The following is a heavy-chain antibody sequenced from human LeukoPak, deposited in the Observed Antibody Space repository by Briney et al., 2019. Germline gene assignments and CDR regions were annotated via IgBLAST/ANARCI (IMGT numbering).Heavy chain of an antibody. J-gene: IGHJ4*02. V-gene: IGHV3-7*01. CDR2: IKQDGSEK. CDR3: ARDRGSSGWYEFDY. CDR1: GFTPSSFW. D-gene: IGHD6-19*01. Sequence: GGSLRLSCAVSGFTPSSFWMSWVRQAPGEGLEWVANIKQDGSEKYYVDSVKGRFTISGDNAKNSLYLQMNSLRAEDTAVYYCARDRGSSGWYEFDYWGQGTLVIVSS.